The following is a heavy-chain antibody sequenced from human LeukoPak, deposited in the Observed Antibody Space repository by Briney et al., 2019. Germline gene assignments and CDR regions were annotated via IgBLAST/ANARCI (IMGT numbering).Heavy chain of an antibody. V-gene: IGHV3-7*01. CDR1: GFTFSDYG. CDR2: IKEDGSEK. D-gene: IGHD2-21*02. J-gene: IGHJ3*02. CDR3: ARERVTPPPFDAFDI. Sequence: PRGSLRLSCAASGFTFSDYGMVWVRVRQAPGKGLEWVANIKEDGSEKYYVDSVKGRFTISRDNAKNSLYLQMNSLRAEDTAVYYCARERVTPPPFDAFDIWGQGTMVTVSS.